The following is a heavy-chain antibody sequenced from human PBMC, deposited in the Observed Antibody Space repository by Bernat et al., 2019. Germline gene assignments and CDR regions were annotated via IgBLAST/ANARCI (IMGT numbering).Heavy chain of an antibody. Sequence: EVQLVESGGGLVQPGGSLRLSCSASGFTFSSYAMHWVRQAPGKGLEYVSAISSNGGSTYYADSVKGRFTISRDNSKNTLYLQMSSLRAEDTAVYYCVKGRRWLTRLFDYWGQGTLVTVSS. J-gene: IGHJ4*02. CDR1: GFTFSSYA. CDR3: VKGRRWLTRLFDY. CDR2: ISSNGGST. D-gene: IGHD5-24*01. V-gene: IGHV3-64D*06.